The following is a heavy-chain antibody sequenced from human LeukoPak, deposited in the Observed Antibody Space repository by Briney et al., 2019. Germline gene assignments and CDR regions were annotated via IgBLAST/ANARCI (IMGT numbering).Heavy chain of an antibody. D-gene: IGHD3-3*01. J-gene: IGHJ6*02. CDR2: IIPIFGTA. V-gene: IGHV1-69*13. Sequence: ASVKVSCKASGGTFSSYAISWVRQAPGQGLEWMGGIIPIFGTANYAQKFQGRVTITADESTSTAYMELSSLRSEDTAVYYCARWAYDFWSDTHLPDYYYYYGMDVWGQGTTVTVSS. CDR3: ARWAYDFWSDTHLPDYYYYYGMDV. CDR1: GGTFSSYA.